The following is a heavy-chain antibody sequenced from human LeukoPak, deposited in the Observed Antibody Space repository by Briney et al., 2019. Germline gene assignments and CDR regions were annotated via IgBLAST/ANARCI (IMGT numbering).Heavy chain of an antibody. V-gene: IGHV3-30*09. CDR3: AKEGGSSGHAGYFDN. CDR1: GFILSNYP. Sequence: GGSLRLSCVASGFILSNYPMHWVRQAPGKRLEWLGFLSPEQNNMYADSVKGRFAISRDNSKNTMYIQMNDLRPEDTAMFYCAKEGGSSGHAGYFDNWGQGTLLTVSS. D-gene: IGHD3-22*01. J-gene: IGHJ4*02. CDR2: LSPEQNNM.